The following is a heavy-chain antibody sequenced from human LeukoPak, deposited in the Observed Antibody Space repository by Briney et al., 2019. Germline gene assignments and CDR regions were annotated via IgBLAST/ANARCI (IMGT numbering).Heavy chain of an antibody. D-gene: IGHD1-26*01. CDR1: GYTFTSYY. J-gene: IGHJ5*02. CDR2: ISPNNGSK. Sequence: ASVKVSCKASGYTFTSYYMHWVRQAPGQGLEWMGIISPNNGSKSYAQKFQGRVTMTRDMSTSTVYMELSSLRSEDTAVYYCARSDQWELREPRNWFDPWGQGTLATVSS. CDR3: ARSDQWELREPRNWFDP. V-gene: IGHV1-46*01.